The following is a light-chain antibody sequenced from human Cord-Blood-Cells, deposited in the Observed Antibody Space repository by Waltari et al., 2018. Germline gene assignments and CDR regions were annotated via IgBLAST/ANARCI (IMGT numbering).Light chain of an antibody. V-gene: IGLV2-14*01. J-gene: IGLJ2*01. CDR3: SSYTSSSVV. CDR2: DVS. Sequence: QSALTQPASVSGSPGQSITIPRTGTSSDVCGYNYVSWYQQHPGKAPKLMIYDVSKRPSGVSNRFSGSKSGNTASLTISGLQAEDEADYYCSSYTSSSVVFGGGTKLTVL. CDR1: SSDVCGYNY.